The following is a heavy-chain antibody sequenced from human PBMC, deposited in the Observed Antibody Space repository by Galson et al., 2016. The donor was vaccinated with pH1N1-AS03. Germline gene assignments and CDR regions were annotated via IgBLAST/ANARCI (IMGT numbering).Heavy chain of an antibody. D-gene: IGHD3-16*01. CDR3: AKVGEVPGLGGYWFDS. CDR2: IVPTFTAP. CDR1: GGTFSNFA. Sequence: SVKVSCKASGGTFSNFAISWVRQAPGQGLEWMGRIVPTFTAPKYAQNFQGRLTITADDTATTTYMDLSGLKLADTALYYCAKVGEVPGLGGYWFDSWGQGTHVIVSS. J-gene: IGHJ5*01. V-gene: IGHV1-69*13.